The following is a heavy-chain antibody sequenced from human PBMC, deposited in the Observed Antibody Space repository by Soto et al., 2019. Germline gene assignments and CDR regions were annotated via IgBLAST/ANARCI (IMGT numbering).Heavy chain of an antibody. CDR2: IYYSGST. CDR1: GGSVSSGSYY. J-gene: IGHJ5*02. CDR3: ARDVISGSSTRFDP. D-gene: IGHD3-10*01. Sequence: SETLSLTCTVSGGSVSSGSYYWSWIRQPPGKGLEWIGYIYYSGSTNYNPSLKSRVTISVDTSKNQFSLKLSSVTAADTAVYYCARDVISGSSTRFDPWGQGTRVTVSS. V-gene: IGHV4-61*01.